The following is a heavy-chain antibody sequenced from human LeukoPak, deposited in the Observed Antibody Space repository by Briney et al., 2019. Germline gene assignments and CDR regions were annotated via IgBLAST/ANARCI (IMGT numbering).Heavy chain of an antibody. CDR3: ARATPKYDSSGYFNKAFDY. J-gene: IGHJ4*02. Sequence: SETLSLTCTVSGGSMSSYYWSWIRQPPGKGLEWIGYIYYSGSTNYNPSLKSRVTISVDTSKNQFSLKLSSVTAADTAVYYCARATPKYDSSGYFNKAFDYWGQGTLVTVSS. CDR2: IYYSGST. CDR1: GGSMSSYY. V-gene: IGHV4-59*01. D-gene: IGHD3-22*01.